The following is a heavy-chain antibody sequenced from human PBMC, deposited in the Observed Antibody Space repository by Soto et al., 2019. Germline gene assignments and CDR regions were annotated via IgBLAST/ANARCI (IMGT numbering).Heavy chain of an antibody. CDR1: CGSISSCGYS. Sequence: LSLTCAVSCGSISSCGYSWSWIRQPPGKGLEWIGYIYHSGSIYYNPSLKSRVTISVDRSKNRFSLKLSSVTAADTAVYYCARVPYYWGQGTLVTVS. CDR3: ARVPYY. V-gene: IGHV4-30-2*01. CDR2: IYHSGSI. J-gene: IGHJ4*02.